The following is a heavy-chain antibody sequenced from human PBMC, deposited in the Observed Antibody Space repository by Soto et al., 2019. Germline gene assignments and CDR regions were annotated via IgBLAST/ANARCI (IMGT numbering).Heavy chain of an antibody. V-gene: IGHV2-5*02. Sequence: QINLIESGPTLVKPTQTLTLTCTFSGFSLSTSGAAVGWVRQPPGRALEWLALIYWDGDKRYNASLGNRLTITKDTSMNQVVLTLTNVDPADTATEYCAHRATMTIFGLIIDNGIWFDPWGQGTRVIVSS. CDR2: IYWDGDK. CDR1: GFSLSTSGAA. CDR3: AHRATMTIFGLIIDNGIWFDP. J-gene: IGHJ5*02. D-gene: IGHD3-3*01.